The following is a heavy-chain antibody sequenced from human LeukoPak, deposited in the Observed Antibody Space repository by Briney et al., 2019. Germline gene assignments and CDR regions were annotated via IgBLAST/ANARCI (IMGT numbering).Heavy chain of an antibody. CDR1: GFTFTSSA. CDR3: AAEGGNFSFDY. V-gene: IGHV1-58*01. CDR2: IVVGSGNT. J-gene: IGHJ4*02. Sequence: GASVKVSCKASGFTFTSSAVQWVRQARGQRLEWIGWIVVGSGNTNYAQKFQERVTITRDMTTSTAYMELSSLRSEDTAVYYCAAEGGNFSFDYWGQGTLVTVSS. D-gene: IGHD4-23*01.